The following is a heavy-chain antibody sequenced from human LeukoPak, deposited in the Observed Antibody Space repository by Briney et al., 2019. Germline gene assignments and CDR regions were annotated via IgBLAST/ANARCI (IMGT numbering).Heavy chain of an antibody. Sequence: GGSLRLSCAASGFTFSSYWMTWDRQAPGKGLEWVANIKQDASERYYVDSVKGRFTISRDNAKNSLYLQMNSLRAEDTAVYYCATPTAGTWHFDYWGQGTLVTVSS. CDR1: GFTFSSYW. D-gene: IGHD1-1*01. V-gene: IGHV3-7*01. J-gene: IGHJ4*02. CDR3: ATPTAGTWHFDY. CDR2: IKQDASER.